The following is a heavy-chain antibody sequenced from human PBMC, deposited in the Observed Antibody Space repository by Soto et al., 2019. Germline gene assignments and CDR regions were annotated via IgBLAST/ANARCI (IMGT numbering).Heavy chain of an antibody. CDR1: GFTFSSYG. CDR3: AKDPGSWWPGYYYGMDV. CDR2: ISYDGSNK. D-gene: IGHD6-13*01. J-gene: IGHJ6*02. Sequence: GGSLRLSCAASGFTFSSYGMHWVRQAPGKGLELVAVISYDGSNKYYADSVKGRFTISRDNSKNTLYLQMNSLRAEDTAVYYCAKDPGSWWPGYYYGMDVWGQGTTVTV. V-gene: IGHV3-30*18.